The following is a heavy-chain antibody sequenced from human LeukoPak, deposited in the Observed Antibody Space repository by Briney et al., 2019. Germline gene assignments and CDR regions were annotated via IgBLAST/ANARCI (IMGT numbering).Heavy chain of an antibody. D-gene: IGHD1-7*01. Sequence: SETLSLTCSVSGGSIISSNYYWGWIRQPPGTGLEWIGSIYYSGSTYYNPSLESRVTISVDTSKNQFSLKLSSVTAADTAVYYCARHFAPMRTTWCDPWGQGTLVTVSS. CDR2: IYYSGST. V-gene: IGHV4-39*01. CDR3: ARHFAPMRTTWCDP. CDR1: GGSIISSNYY. J-gene: IGHJ5*02.